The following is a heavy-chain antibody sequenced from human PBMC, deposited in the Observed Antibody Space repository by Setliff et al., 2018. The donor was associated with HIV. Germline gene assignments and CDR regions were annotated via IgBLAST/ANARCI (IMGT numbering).Heavy chain of an antibody. CDR3: ARLSQRIRIFGVINRGEEFDI. V-gene: IGHV5-51*01. D-gene: IGHD3-3*01. Sequence: PGESLKISCKGSGYSFPNNWIGWVRQMSGKGLEWMGFIYPENSDARYSPSFEGQVTISADKSNTTAYLQWSSLKASDTAMYFCARLSQRIRIFGVINRGEEFDIWGQGTMVTVSS. CDR2: IYPENSDA. CDR1: GYSFPNNW. J-gene: IGHJ3*02.